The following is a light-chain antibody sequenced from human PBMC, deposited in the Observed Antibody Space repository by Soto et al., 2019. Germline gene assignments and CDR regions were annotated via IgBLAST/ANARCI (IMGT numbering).Light chain of an antibody. V-gene: IGKV3-15*01. CDR1: QRVSSN. Sequence: EIVMTQSPATLSVSPGERATLSCRASQRVSSNLAWYQQKPGQAPRLLIYGASTRATGIPARFSGSGSGTEFTLTISSLQSEDFAVYYCQQDNNWPPWTFGQGNKVEIK. J-gene: IGKJ1*01. CDR2: GAS. CDR3: QQDNNWPPWT.